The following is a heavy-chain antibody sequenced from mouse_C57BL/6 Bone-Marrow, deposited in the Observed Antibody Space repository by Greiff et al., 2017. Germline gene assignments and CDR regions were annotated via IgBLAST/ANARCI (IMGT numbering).Heavy chain of an antibody. J-gene: IGHJ3*01. CDR1: GFTFSSYA. CDR2: ISDGGSYT. V-gene: IGHV5-4*01. Sequence: EVQVVESGGGLVKPGGSLKLSCAASGFTFSSYAMSWVRQTPEKRLEWVATISDGGSYTYYPDNVKGRFTISRDNAKNNLYLQMSHLKSEDTAMYYCARGTLFAYWGQGTLVTVSA. CDR3: ARGTLFAY.